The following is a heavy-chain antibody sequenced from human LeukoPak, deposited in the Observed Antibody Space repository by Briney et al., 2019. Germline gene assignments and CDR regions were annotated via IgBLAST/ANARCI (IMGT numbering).Heavy chain of an antibody. V-gene: IGHV4-61*02. CDR3: ARDEGGYDFAYYYYYGMDV. Sequence: SETLSLTCTVSGGSISSGSYYWSWIRQPAGKGLEWIGRIYTSGSTNYNPSLKSRVTISVDTSKNQFSLKLSSVTAADTAVYYCARDEGGYDFAYYYYYGMDVWGQGTTVTVSS. J-gene: IGHJ6*02. D-gene: IGHD5-12*01. CDR1: GGSISSGSYY. CDR2: IYTSGST.